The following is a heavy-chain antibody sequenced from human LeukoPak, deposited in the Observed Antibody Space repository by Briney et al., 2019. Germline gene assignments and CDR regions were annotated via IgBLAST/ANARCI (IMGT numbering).Heavy chain of an antibody. Sequence: GGSLRLSCAASGFTFDDYTMPWVRHAPGKGLEWVSLISWDGGSTYYADSVKGRFTISRDNSKNSLYLQMNSLRTEDTALYYCAKDLYYGSGSYYPLDYWGQGTLVTVSS. CDR2: ISWDGGST. V-gene: IGHV3-43*01. D-gene: IGHD3-10*01. CDR1: GFTFDDYT. J-gene: IGHJ4*02. CDR3: AKDLYYGSGSYYPLDY.